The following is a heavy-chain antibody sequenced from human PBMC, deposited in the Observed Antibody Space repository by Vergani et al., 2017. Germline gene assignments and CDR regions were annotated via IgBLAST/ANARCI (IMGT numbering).Heavy chain of an antibody. CDR1: GFTFSSYA. CDR3: ARDNYDILTGDWGASGWYFDL. J-gene: IGHJ2*01. V-gene: IGHV3-30-3*01. Sequence: QVQLVESGGGVVQPGRSLRLSCAASGFTFSSYAMHWVRQAPGKGLEWVAVISYDGSNKYYADSVKGRFTISRDNSKNTLYLQMNSLRAEDTAVYYCARDNYDILTGDWGASGWYFDLWGRGTLVTVSS. CDR2: ISYDGSNK. D-gene: IGHD3-9*01.